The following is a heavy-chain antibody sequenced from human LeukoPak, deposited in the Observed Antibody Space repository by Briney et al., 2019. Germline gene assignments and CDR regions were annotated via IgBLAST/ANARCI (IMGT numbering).Heavy chain of an antibody. CDR3: AKDLHFGSADY. V-gene: IGHV3-48*01. CDR1: GFTFSNYW. CDR2: ITSSSSTI. D-gene: IGHD3-10*01. J-gene: IGHJ4*02. Sequence: GGSLRLSCAASGFTFSNYWMSWVRQAPGKGLEWVSYITSSSSTIYYADSVKGRFTISRDNAKNTLYLQMNSLRVDDTAVYYCAKDLHFGSADYWGQGTLVTVSS.